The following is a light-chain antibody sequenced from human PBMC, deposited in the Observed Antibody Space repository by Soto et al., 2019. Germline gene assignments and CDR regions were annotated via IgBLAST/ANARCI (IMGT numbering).Light chain of an antibody. J-gene: IGKJ5*01. CDR1: QSVRSD. Sequence: EIVLTQSPATLSLSPGDRATLSCRASQSVRSDYFAWYRQKPGQPPRVILFGVSTRATAIPDRFSGSVSGTEFTLTISSLQSEDFAVYYCQQYNEWPPFTFGQGTRLEIK. CDR3: QQYNEWPPFT. CDR2: GVS. V-gene: IGKV3D-15*01.